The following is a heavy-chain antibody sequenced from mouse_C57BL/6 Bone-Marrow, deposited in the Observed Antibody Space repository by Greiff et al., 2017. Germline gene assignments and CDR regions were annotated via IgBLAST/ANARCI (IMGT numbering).Heavy chain of an antibody. CDR2: ISDGGSYT. J-gene: IGHJ1*03. V-gene: IGHV5-4*01. CDR3: ARDYYYGSRRYFDV. D-gene: IGHD1-1*01. CDR1: GFTFSSYA. Sequence: EVQLVESGGGLVKPGGSLKLSCAASGFTFSSYAMSWVRQTPEKRLEWVATISDGGSYTYYPDNVKGRFTISRDNAKNNLYLQMGHLKSEDTAMYYCARDYYYGSRRYFDVWGTGTTVTVSS.